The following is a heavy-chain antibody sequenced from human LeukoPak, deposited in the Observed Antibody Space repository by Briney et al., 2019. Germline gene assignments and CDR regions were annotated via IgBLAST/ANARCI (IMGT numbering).Heavy chain of an antibody. CDR1: GFTFSSYW. V-gene: IGHV3-74*01. CDR3: ARGGEVGTTTVAFDI. J-gene: IGHJ3*02. CDR2: INNDGSST. Sequence: PGGSLRLSCAASGFTFSSYWMHWVRQAPGKGLVWVSRINNDGSSTTYADSVKGRFTISRDNAKNTLYLQMNSLRAEDTAVYYCARGGEVGTTTVAFDIWGQGTMVTVSS. D-gene: IGHD1-26*01.